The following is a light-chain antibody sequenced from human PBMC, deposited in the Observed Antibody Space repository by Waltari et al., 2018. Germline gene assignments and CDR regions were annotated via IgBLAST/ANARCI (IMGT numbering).Light chain of an antibody. Sequence: DIQMTQSPSTLSASVGDRVTITCRASQSISTWLAWYQQKPGKAPKLVIYKASSLESGVPSRFSGSGSGTEFTLTISSLQPDDFATYYCQQYNRYSRTFGQGTKVEI. CDR1: QSISTW. V-gene: IGKV1-5*03. CDR2: KAS. J-gene: IGKJ1*01. CDR3: QQYNRYSRT.